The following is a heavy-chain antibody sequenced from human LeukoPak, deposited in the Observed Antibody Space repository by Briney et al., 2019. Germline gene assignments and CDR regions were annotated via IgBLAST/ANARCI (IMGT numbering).Heavy chain of an antibody. CDR1: GFTVSSNY. D-gene: IGHD6-13*01. V-gene: IGHV3-53*01. CDR2: IYSGGST. CDR3: TRGPFTAPGIADY. J-gene: IGHJ4*02. Sequence: GGSLRLSCAASGFTVSSNYMSWVRQAPGKGLEWVSVIYSGGSTYYADSVKGRFTISRDNDKKTVYLEMNSLRAEDTAMYYCTRGPFTAPGIADYWGQGTLVPVSS.